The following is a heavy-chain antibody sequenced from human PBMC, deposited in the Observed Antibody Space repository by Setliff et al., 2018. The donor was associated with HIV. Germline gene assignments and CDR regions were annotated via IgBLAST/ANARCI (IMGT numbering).Heavy chain of an antibody. CDR1: GFTFSGSA. V-gene: IGHV3-73*01. Sequence: GESLKISCAASGFTFSGSAIHWVRQAPGKGLEWVGRIRSKDNSYATTYPASLKGRFTISRDDSKNTAYLQMYSLKTEDTAVYYCTRRLIDTYYYESGTYPCMDVWGKGTTVTVSS. J-gene: IGHJ6*03. D-gene: IGHD3-10*01. CDR2: IRSKDNSYAT. CDR3: TRRLIDTYYYESGTYPCMDV.